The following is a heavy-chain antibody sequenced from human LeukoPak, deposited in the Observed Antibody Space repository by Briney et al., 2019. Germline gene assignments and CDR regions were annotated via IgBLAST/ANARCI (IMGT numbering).Heavy chain of an antibody. CDR1: GFTFSSYA. CDR2: ISYDGSNK. CDR3: ALVGATTDYYGMDV. Sequence: PGRSLRLSCAASGFTFSSYAMHWVRQAPGKGLEWVAVISYDGSNKYYADSVKGRFTISRDNSKNTLYLQMNSLRAEDTAVYYCALVGATTDYYGMDVWGQGTTVTVSS. D-gene: IGHD1-26*01. J-gene: IGHJ6*02. V-gene: IGHV3-30-3*01.